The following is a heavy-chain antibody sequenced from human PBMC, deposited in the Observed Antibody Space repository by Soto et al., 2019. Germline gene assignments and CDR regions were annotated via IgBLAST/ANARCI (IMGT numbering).Heavy chain of an antibody. D-gene: IGHD3-10*01. J-gene: IGHJ6*02. CDR1: GYSFTSYW. CDR3: ARRMVRGALYYFYGMDV. Sequence: GESLKISCKGSGYSFTSYWIGWVRQMPGKGLEWMGIIYPGDSDTRYSPSFQGQVTISADKSISTAYLQWSSLKASDTAMYYCARRMVRGALYYFYGMDVWGQGTTVTVSS. CDR2: IYPGDSDT. V-gene: IGHV5-51*01.